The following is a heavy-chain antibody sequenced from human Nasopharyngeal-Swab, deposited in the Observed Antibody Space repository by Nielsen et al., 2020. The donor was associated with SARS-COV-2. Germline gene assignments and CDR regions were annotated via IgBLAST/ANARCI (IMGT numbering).Heavy chain of an antibody. J-gene: IGHJ6*03. D-gene: IGHD3-16*02. CDR1: VFRFSTYW. CDR2: IKQDGSEK. V-gene: IGHV3-7*03. Sequence: GESLKISCAASVFRFSTYWMTWVRQAPGKGLEWVANIKQDGSEKYYVNSVKGRFTVSRDNPKNLLYLQVNSLRAEDTAVYYCARQGVFVPAYFHQYYMDVWGKGTTVTVSS. CDR3: ARQGVFVPAYFHQYYMDV.